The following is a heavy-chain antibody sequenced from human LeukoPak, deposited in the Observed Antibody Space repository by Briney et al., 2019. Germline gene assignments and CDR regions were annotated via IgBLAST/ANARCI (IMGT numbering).Heavy chain of an antibody. V-gene: IGHV3-23*01. CDR2: ISGSGGST. J-gene: IGHJ5*02. CDR3: ASSSAVAGAT. CDR1: GFTLNSYA. D-gene: IGHD1-26*01. Sequence: PGGSLRLSCAASGFTLNSYAMTWVRQAPGKGLEWVSTISGSGGSTYYADSVKGRFTISRDNSKNTVYLQMNSLRAEDTAVYYCASSSAVAGATWGQGTLVTVSS.